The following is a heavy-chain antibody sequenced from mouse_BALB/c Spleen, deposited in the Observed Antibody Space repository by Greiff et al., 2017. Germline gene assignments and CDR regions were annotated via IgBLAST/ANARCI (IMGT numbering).Heavy chain of an antibody. CDR2: ISSGGSYT. V-gene: IGHV5-6*01. D-gene: IGHD4-1*01. Sequence: EVQGVESGGDLVKPGGSLKLSCAASGFTFSSYGMSWVRQTPDKRLEWVATISSGGSYTYYPDSVKGRITISRDNAKNTLYLKMSSLKSEDTAMYYCARHETGTSYFDYWGQGTTLTVSS. CDR3: ARHETGTSYFDY. CDR1: GFTFSSYG. J-gene: IGHJ2*01.